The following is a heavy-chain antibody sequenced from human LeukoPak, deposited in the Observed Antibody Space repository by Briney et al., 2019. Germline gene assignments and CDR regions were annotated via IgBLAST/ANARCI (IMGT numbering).Heavy chain of an antibody. Sequence: ASVKVSCKASGYTFTVYYMHWVRQAPGQGLEWMGWINPNSGGTNYAQKFQGRVTMTRDTSISTAYMELSRLRSDDTAVYYCARAATARELGPGDYWGQGTLVTVSS. CDR2: INPNSGGT. D-gene: IGHD1-7*01. V-gene: IGHV1-2*02. CDR3: ARAATARELGPGDY. J-gene: IGHJ4*02. CDR1: GYTFTVYY.